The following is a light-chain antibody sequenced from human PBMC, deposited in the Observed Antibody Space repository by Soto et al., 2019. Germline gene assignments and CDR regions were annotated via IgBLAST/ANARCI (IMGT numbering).Light chain of an antibody. CDR2: HTT. CDR3: MLTYSGPWV. J-gene: IGLJ3*02. CDR1: TGTVTSGHH. V-gene: IGLV7-46*01. Sequence: QAVVTQEPSLTVSPGGTVTLTCGSSTGTVTSGHHPYWLQQKPGQAPRALIYHTTNTLSWTPARFSGSLLGDKAALTLSGAQPEDEALYYCMLTYSGPWVFGGGTKLTVL.